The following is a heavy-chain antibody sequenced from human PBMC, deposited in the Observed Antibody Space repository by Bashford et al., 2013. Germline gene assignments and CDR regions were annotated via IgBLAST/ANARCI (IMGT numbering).Heavy chain of an antibody. CDR3: ARVSFMITFGTVMKSWFDP. Sequence: VASVKVSCKASGYTFTSYGISWVRQAPGQGLEWMGWISAYNGNTNYAQKLQGRVTMTTDTSTSTAYMELRSLRSDDTAVYYCARVSFMITFGTVMKSWFDPWGQGTLVTVSS. V-gene: IGHV1-18*01. CDR1: GYTFTSYG. J-gene: IGHJ5*02. CDR2: ISAYNGNT. D-gene: IGHD3-16*01.